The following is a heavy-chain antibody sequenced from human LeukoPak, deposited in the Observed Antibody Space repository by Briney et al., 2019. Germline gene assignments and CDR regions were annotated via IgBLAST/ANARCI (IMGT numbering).Heavy chain of an antibody. Sequence: GGSLRLSCAASGFTFSSYAMSWVRQAPGKGLEWVSAISGSGGSTYYADSVKGRFTISRDNSKNTLYLQMNSLRAEDTAVYYCAKITMVQGVIIKFDYRGQGTLVTVSS. J-gene: IGHJ4*02. CDR1: GFTFSSYA. D-gene: IGHD3-10*01. V-gene: IGHV3-23*01. CDR2: ISGSGGST. CDR3: AKITMVQGVIIKFDY.